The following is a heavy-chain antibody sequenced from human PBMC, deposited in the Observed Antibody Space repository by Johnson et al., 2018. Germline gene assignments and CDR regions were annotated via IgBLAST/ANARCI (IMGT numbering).Heavy chain of an antibody. CDR3: AGSYYYYGMDV. D-gene: IGHD1-26*01. V-gene: IGHV4-59*01. CDR1: GGSISSYY. J-gene: IGHJ6*02. Sequence: QVQLQESGPGLVKPSETLSLTCTVSGGSISSYYWSWIRQPPGKGLEWIGYIYYSGRTNYNPSLKSRVTISVDTSKNQFSLKLTSGTAGDTAVYYWAGSYYYYGMDVWGQGTTVTVSS. CDR2: IYYSGRT.